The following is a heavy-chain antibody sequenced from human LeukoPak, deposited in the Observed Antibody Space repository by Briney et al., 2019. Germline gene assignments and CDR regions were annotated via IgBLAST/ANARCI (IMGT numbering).Heavy chain of an antibody. CDR3: AREGVLAYCGGDCYSGYFQH. V-gene: IGHV1-8*01. D-gene: IGHD2-21*02. CDR2: MNPNSGNT. Sequence: ASVKVSCKASGYTFTSYDINWVRQATGQGLEWMGWMNPNSGNTGYAQKFQGRVTMTRNTSISTAYMELSSLRSEDTAVYYCAREGVLAYCGGDCYSGYFQHWGQGTLVTVSS. J-gene: IGHJ1*01. CDR1: GYTFTSYD.